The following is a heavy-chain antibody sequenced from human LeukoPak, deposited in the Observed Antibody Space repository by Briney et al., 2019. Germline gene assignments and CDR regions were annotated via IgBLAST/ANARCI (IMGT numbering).Heavy chain of an antibody. CDR1: GFTFDDYA. CDR2: ISGSGGST. D-gene: IGHD2-8*01. Sequence: GGSLRLSCAASGFTFDDYAMHWVRQAPGKGLEWVSAISGSGGSTYYADSVKGRFTISRDNSKNTLYLQMNSLRAEDTAVYYCARDGCTNGVCYYFDYWGQGTLVTVSS. CDR3: ARDGCTNGVCYYFDY. J-gene: IGHJ4*02. V-gene: IGHV3-23*01.